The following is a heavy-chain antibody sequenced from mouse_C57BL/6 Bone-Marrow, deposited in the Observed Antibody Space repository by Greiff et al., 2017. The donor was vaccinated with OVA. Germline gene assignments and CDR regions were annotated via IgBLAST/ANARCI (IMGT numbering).Heavy chain of an antibody. CDR1: GFNIKDDA. D-gene: IGHD2-2*01. J-gene: IGHJ2*01. CDR3: ALIYFGNDGGFDN. Sequence: VQLQQSGAELVRPGASVKLSCAASGFNIKDDAMPWVRQRPEKSLEWIGWIGPEDGDTEYAAKFQGKATITTDTAYNTAYLQLSSLTSEDTAVYYCALIYFGNDGGFDNWGQGTTLTVSS. V-gene: IGHV14-4*01. CDR2: IGPEDGDT.